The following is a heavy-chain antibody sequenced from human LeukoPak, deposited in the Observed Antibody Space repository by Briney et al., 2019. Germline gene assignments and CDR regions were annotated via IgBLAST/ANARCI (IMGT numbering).Heavy chain of an antibody. Sequence: ASVKVSCKASGYTFTSYDINWVRQATGQGLEWMGIINPSGGSTSYAQKFQGRVTMTRDTSTSTVYMELSSLRSEDTAVYYCARGLLVFRAVAAPFDYWGQGTLVTVSS. CDR1: GYTFTSYD. CDR2: INPSGGST. J-gene: IGHJ4*02. CDR3: ARGLLVFRAVAAPFDY. V-gene: IGHV1-46*01. D-gene: IGHD6-19*01.